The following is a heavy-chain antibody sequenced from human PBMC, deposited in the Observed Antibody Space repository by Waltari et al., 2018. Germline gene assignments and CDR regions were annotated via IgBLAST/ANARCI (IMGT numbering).Heavy chain of an antibody. Sequence: SYAMSWVRQAPGKGLEWVSAISGSGGSTYYADSVKGRFTISRDNSKNTLYLQMNSLRAEDTAVYYCAKCFGVVNSYYYYYGMDVWGQGTTVTVSS. CDR3: AKCFGVVNSYYYYYGMDV. D-gene: IGHD3-3*01. CDR2: ISGSGGST. V-gene: IGHV3-23*01. J-gene: IGHJ6*02. CDR1: SYA.